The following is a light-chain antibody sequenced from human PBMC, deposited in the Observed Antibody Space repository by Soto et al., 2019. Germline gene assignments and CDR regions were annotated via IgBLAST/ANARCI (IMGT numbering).Light chain of an antibody. J-gene: IGLJ3*02. V-gene: IGLV2-14*01. CDR2: EVN. CDR3: SSYTTSGTYVL. CDR1: SRDVGAFNY. Sequence: QSALTQPASVSGSPGQSITISCTGTSRDVGAFNYVSWYQQHPDKAPKLLISEVNNRPSGVSHRFSGPKSGNTASLTISGLQPADEADYYCSSYTTSGTYVLFGGGTQLTVL.